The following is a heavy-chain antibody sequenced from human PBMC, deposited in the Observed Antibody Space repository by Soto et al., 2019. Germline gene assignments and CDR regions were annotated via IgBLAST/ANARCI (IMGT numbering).Heavy chain of an antibody. V-gene: IGHV3-30*18. D-gene: IGHD3-3*01. CDR2: ISNDGKSE. Sequence: QVQLVESGGGGVQPGRSLRLSCAASGFSFSAFGMHWVRQAPGKGLEWIAVISNDGKSEHYADSVKGRFTISRDNSKNTFYLQMNSLSVEDTAVYYCAKTITTVGVSSTGRGALLDNWGQGILVSVSS. CDR3: AKTITTVGVSSTGRGALLDN. J-gene: IGHJ4*02. CDR1: GFSFSAFG.